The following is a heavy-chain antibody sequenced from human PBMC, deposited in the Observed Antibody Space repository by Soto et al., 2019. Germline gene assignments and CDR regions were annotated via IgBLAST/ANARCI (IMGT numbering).Heavy chain of an antibody. CDR3: AKDGKYSGSYYRGYYYYYGMDV. CDR2: ISYDGSNK. Sequence: QVQLVESGGGVVQPGRSLRLSCAASGFTFSSYGMHWVRQAPGKGLEWVAVISYDGSNKYYADSVKGRFTISRDNSKNTLYLQMNSLRAEDTAVYYCAKDGKYSGSYYRGYYYYYGMDVWGQGTTVTVSS. V-gene: IGHV3-30*18. D-gene: IGHD1-26*01. CDR1: GFTFSSYG. J-gene: IGHJ6*02.